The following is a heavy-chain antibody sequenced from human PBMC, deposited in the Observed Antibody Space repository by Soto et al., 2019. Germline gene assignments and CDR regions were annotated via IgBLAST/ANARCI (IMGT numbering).Heavy chain of an antibody. CDR2: IYYSGST. D-gene: IGHD1-7*01. Sequence: TLSLTCTVSGGSISSYYWSWIRQPPGKGLEWIGYIYYSGSTNYNPSLKSRVTISVDTSKNQFSLKLSSVTAADTAVYYCARVGTGTTSLWGQGTLVTVSS. CDR1: GGSISSYY. J-gene: IGHJ4*02. V-gene: IGHV4-59*12. CDR3: ARVGTGTTSL.